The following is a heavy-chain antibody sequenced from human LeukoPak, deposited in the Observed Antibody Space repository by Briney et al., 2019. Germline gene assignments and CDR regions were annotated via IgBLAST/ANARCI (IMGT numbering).Heavy chain of an antibody. CDR2: ISSSSSYI. J-gene: IGHJ4*02. D-gene: IGHD2-2*01. Sequence: GGSLRLSCAASGFTFSSYSMNWVRQAPGKGLEWVSSISSSSSYIYYADSVKGRFTISRDNAKNSLYLQMNSLRAEDTAVYYCASSVRDCSSTSCSDDYWGQGTLVTVSS. V-gene: IGHV3-21*01. CDR3: ASSVRDCSSTSCSDDY. CDR1: GFTFSSYS.